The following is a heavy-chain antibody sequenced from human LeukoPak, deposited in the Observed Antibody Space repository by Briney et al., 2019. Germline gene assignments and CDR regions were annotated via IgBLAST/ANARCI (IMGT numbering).Heavy chain of an antibody. CDR3: ARVPGSGTGFYFDY. V-gene: IGHV3-66*01. CDR2: IYSCGST. J-gene: IGHJ4*02. Sequence: GGSLILSCVASGFTVSSNYITWVRQAPGKGLEWVSVIYSCGSTYYADSVKGRFTISRDNSKNTLYLQMNSLRAEDTAVYYCARVPGSGTGFYFDYWGQGTLVTVSS. CDR1: GFTVSSNY. D-gene: IGHD3-10*01.